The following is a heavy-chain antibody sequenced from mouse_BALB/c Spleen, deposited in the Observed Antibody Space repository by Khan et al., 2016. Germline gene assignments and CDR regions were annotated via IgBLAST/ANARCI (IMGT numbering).Heavy chain of an antibody. CDR3: ASYYGNYFDY. CDR2: INTYTGEP. J-gene: IGHJ2*01. CDR1: GYTFTNYG. Sequence: QIQLVQSGPELKKPGETVKISCKASGYTFTNYGMNWVQQAPGKGLKWMGWINTYTGEPTYADDFKGRFAFSLETSASTAYLQINNLKNEDTATYFCASYYGNYFDYWGQGTTLTVSS. V-gene: IGHV9-3-1*01. D-gene: IGHD2-1*01.